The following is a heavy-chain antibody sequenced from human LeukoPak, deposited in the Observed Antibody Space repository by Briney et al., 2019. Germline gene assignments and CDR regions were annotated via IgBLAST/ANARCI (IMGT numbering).Heavy chain of an antibody. Sequence: ASVKVSCKASGYTFTSSYIHWVRQAPGQGLEYMGIINPSRGSTNYPQNFQGRVTMTRDTSARTVYMELSSLRSEEPAVYYCPREITPGACYFDYWGQGTLVTVSS. CDR1: GYTFTSSY. D-gene: IGHD2-2*01. CDR3: PREITPGACYFDY. J-gene: IGHJ4*02. CDR2: INPSRGST. V-gene: IGHV1-46*01.